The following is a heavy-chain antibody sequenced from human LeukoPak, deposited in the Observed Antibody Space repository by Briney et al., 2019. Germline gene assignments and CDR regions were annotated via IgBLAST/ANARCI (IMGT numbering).Heavy chain of an antibody. D-gene: IGHD1-26*01. J-gene: IGHJ4*02. CDR1: GFTFNIYI. CDR3: AKMARDNSGSPH. CDR2: ITGSGGTT. V-gene: IGHV3-23*01. Sequence: GGSLRLSCAASGFTFNIYILSWVRQAPGRGLEWVSAITGSGGTTYHADSMKGRFTISRDNSKNTLYLQMNSLRVEDTAVYYCAKMARDNSGSPHWGQGTLVTVST.